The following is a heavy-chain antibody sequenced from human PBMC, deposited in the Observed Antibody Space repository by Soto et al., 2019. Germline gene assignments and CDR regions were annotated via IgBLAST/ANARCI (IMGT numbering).Heavy chain of an antibody. D-gene: IGHD4-17*01. CDR2: ISASGGST. Sequence: EVQLSESGGGLVQPGGSLRLSCAASGFTFINLAMSWVRQAPGKGLEWVSSISASGGSTNYADSVRGRFTVSRDNSQNTLFLEMNSLRAEDTAVYYCAKVISTDYDYWGQGTLVTVSS. J-gene: IGHJ4*02. CDR3: AKVISTDYDY. CDR1: GFTFINLA. V-gene: IGHV3-23*01.